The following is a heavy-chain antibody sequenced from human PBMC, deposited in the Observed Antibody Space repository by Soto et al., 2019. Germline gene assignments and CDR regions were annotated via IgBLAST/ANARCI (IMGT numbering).Heavy chain of an antibody. CDR3: ARQIYDSDTGPNFQYYFDS. CDR1: GYSFAGYW. J-gene: IGHJ4*02. Sequence: GESLKISCKGSGYSFAGYWITWVRQKPVKGLEWMGRIDPSDSQTYYSPSFRGHVTTSVTKSITTVFLQWSGLRASDTAMYYCARQIYDSDTGPNFQYYFDSWGQGTPVTVSS. CDR2: IDPSDSQT. V-gene: IGHV5-10-1*01. D-gene: IGHD3-22*01.